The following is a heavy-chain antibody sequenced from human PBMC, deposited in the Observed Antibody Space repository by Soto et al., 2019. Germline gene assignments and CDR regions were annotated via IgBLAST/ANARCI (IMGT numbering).Heavy chain of an antibody. Sequence: GGSLRLSCAASGFTFSTNAMHWVRQAPGKGLEWVAVISYDGSDQYHADSVKGRFTISRDNSKNTLYLQMNSLRAEDTALYYCAKDRDTISSYNYYYGMDVWGQGTTVTVSS. CDR2: ISYDGSDQ. D-gene: IGHD5-18*01. V-gene: IGHV3-30*18. CDR3: AKDRDTISSYNYYYGMDV. CDR1: GFTFSTNA. J-gene: IGHJ6*02.